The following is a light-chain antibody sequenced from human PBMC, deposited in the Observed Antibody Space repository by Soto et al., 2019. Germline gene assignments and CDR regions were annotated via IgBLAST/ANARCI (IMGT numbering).Light chain of an antibody. Sequence: QAVVTQPPSVSGAPGQRVTISCTGSSSNIGAGYDVHWYQQLPGTATKLLIYGNSNRPSGVPDRFSGSKSGTSASLAITGLQAEDEADYYCQSYDSSLSGRDVVFGGGTKVTVL. V-gene: IGLV1-40*01. CDR2: GNS. CDR1: SSNIGAGYD. J-gene: IGLJ2*01. CDR3: QSYDSSLSGRDVV.